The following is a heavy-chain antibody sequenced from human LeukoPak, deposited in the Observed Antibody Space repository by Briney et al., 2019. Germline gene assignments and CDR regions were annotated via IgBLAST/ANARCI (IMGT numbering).Heavy chain of an antibody. CDR2: IGSSSSYI. J-gene: IGHJ4*02. CDR3: ARGEITIWGYYYLDY. CDR1: GFTFSRYS. V-gene: IGHV3-21*01. Sequence: GGSLRLSCAASGFTFSRYSMNWVRQAPGKGLEWVSSIGSSSSYIYYADSVKGRFTISRDNAKNSLSLQMNSLRAEDTAVYYCARGEITIWGYYYLDYWGQGTLVTVSS. D-gene: IGHD3-9*01.